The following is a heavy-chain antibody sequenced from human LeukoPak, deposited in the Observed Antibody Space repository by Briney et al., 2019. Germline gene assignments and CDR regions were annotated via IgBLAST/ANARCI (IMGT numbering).Heavy chain of an antibody. D-gene: IGHD3-9*01. Sequence: ASVKVSCTASGYTFTSYGISWVRQAPGQGLEWMGWISAYNGNTNYAQKLQGRVTMTTDTSTSTAYMELRSLRSDDTAVYYCARDPPIRYFDWLPHYYYYGMDVWGKGTTVTVSS. V-gene: IGHV1-18*04. CDR3: ARDPPIRYFDWLPHYYYYGMDV. J-gene: IGHJ6*04. CDR1: GYTFTSYG. CDR2: ISAYNGNT.